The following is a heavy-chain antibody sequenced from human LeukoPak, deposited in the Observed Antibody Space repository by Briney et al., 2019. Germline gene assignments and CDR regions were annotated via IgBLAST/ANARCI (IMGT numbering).Heavy chain of an antibody. CDR2: MNPNSGNT. CDR3: ARRKVQLEGQYYFDY. J-gene: IGHJ4*02. V-gene: IGHV1-8*01. D-gene: IGHD1-1*01. Sequence: ASVKVSCKASGYTFTSYDINWVRQATGQGLEWMGWMNPNSGNTGYAQKFQGRVTMTRNTSISTAYMELSSLRSEDTAVYYCARRKVQLEGQYYFDYWGRGTLVTVSS. CDR1: GYTFTSYD.